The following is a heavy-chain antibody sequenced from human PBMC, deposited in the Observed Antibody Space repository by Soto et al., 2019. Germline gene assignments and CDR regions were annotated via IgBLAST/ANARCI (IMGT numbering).Heavy chain of an antibody. D-gene: IGHD6-19*01. Sequence: WGSLRLSCAASGFTFSSYSMNWVRQAPGKGLEWVSYISSSSSTIYYADSVKGRFTISRDNAKNSLYLQMNSLRDEDTAVYYCARERSQEWLALYGMVVWGQATTVTV. CDR2: ISSSSSTI. V-gene: IGHV3-48*02. CDR3: ARERSQEWLALYGMVV. CDR1: GFTFSSYS. J-gene: IGHJ6*02.